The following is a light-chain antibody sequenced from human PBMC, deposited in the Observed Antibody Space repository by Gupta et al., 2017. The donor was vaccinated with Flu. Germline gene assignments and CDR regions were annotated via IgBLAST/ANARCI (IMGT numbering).Light chain of an antibody. CDR1: TGPVTSSQY. V-gene: IGLV7-46*01. J-gene: IGLJ3*02. Sequence: QAVVTQEPSLTVSPGGTVSLTCGSSTGPVTSSQYPYWFQQKPGQGPRTLIYDTTKKHSLTAVRVAGSLLGDKAALTLAGAQPEDEADYYCLLFYSGVRVFGGGTKLTVL. CDR2: DTT. CDR3: LLFYSGVRV.